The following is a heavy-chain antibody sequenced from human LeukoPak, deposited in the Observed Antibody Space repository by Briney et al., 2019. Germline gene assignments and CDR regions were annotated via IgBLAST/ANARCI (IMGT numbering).Heavy chain of an antibody. CDR3: AKERFDWDFDY. V-gene: IGHV3-23*01. CDR2: ISDSDSST. CDR1: GFTFSNYA. J-gene: IGHJ4*02. Sequence: GGSLRLSCAASGFTFSNYAMSWVRQAPGKGLEWVSAISDSDSSTYYAGSVKGRFTISRDNSKNTPYLQMNSLRAEDTAVYYCAKERFDWDFDYWGQGTLVTVSS. D-gene: IGHD3-9*01.